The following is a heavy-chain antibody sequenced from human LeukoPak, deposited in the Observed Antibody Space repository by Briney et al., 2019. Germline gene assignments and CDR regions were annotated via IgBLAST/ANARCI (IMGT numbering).Heavy chain of an antibody. Sequence: GGSLRLSCAVSGITLSNYGMSWVRQAPGKGLEWVAGISGSGGSTNCAESVKGRFTVSRDNRKNTLFLQMNSLTAEDTAVYFCAKRGVVIRVILVGFHKEAYYFDSWGQGALVTVSS. V-gene: IGHV3-23*01. J-gene: IGHJ4*02. CDR1: GITLSNYG. CDR3: AKRGVVIRVILVGFHKEAYYFDS. CDR2: ISGSGGST. D-gene: IGHD3-22*01.